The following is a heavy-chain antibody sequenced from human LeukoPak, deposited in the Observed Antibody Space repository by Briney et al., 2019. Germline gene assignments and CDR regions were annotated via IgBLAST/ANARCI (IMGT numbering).Heavy chain of an antibody. D-gene: IGHD3-10*01. V-gene: IGHV3-53*04. J-gene: IGHJ6*02. Sequence: GGSLRLSCAASGFTVSSNYMSWVRQAPGKGLEWVSVIYSGGSTYYADSVKGRFTISRHNSKNTLYLQMNSLRAEDTAVYYCARDLYYGSGSYRYYYYGMDVWGQGTLVTVSS. CDR1: GFTVSSNY. CDR3: ARDLYYGSGSYRYYYYGMDV. CDR2: IYSGGST.